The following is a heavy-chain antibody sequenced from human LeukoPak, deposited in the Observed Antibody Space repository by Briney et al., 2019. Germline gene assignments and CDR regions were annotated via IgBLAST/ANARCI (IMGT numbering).Heavy chain of an antibody. D-gene: IGHD2-2*01. V-gene: IGHV3-30-3*01. J-gene: IGHJ4*02. Sequence: GGSLRLSCAASGITFSTYAMHWVRQAPGKGLEWVAIISHDGSEQYYLDSVKGRFTISRDNSKNTLYLQMNSLRAEDTAVYYCARGTLRYCSSSTCRIFDYWGQGTLVTVSS. CDR2: ISHDGSEQ. CDR3: ARGTLRYCSSSTCRIFDY. CDR1: GITFSTYA.